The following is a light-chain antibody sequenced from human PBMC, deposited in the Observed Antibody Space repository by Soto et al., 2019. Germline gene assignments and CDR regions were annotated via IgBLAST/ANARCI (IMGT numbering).Light chain of an antibody. CDR1: SSDVGGYNY. J-gene: IGLJ2*01. CDR2: DVS. V-gene: IGLV2-14*01. CDR3: SSYTSSDVV. Sequence: QSALTQPASVSGSPGQSITISCTGTSSDVGGYNYVSWYQRHPGKAPKLMIYDVSNRPSGVSNRFSGSKSGNTASLTISGLQAEDEADYYCSSYTSSDVVFGGGTKLTVL.